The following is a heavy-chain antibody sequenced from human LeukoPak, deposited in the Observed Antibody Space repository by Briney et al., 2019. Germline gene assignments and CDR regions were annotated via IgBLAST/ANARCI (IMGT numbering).Heavy chain of an antibody. Sequence: SGTLSLTCAVSGGSISSSNWWSWVHQPPGKGLEWIGEIYHSGSTNYNPSLKSRVTISVDKSKNQFSLKLSSVTAADTAVYYCARDLIIAAAAADYWGQGTLVTVSS. J-gene: IGHJ4*02. V-gene: IGHV4-4*02. CDR1: GGSISSSNW. CDR2: IYHSGST. D-gene: IGHD6-13*01. CDR3: ARDLIIAAAAADY.